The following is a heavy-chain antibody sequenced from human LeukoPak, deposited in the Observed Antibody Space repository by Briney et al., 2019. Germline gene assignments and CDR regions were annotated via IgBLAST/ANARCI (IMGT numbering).Heavy chain of an antibody. Sequence: PSETLSLTCTIFGSSISDNYYWGWIRRPPGKGLEWTGNVYHSGSTYYNPSLKSRVTLSVDTSNNHFSLKLRSVTAADTAVYYCARHNYYHFWSTLNWFDPWGQGTLVTVSS. J-gene: IGHJ5*02. CDR3: ARHNYYHFWSTLNWFDP. CDR1: GSSISDNYY. D-gene: IGHD3-3*01. V-gene: IGHV4-38-2*02. CDR2: VYHSGST.